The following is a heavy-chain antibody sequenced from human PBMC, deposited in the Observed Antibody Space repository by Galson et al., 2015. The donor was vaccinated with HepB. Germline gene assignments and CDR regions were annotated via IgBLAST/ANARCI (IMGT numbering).Heavy chain of an antibody. V-gene: IGHV4-39*01. D-gene: IGHD6-13*01. CDR1: GGSISSSSYY. J-gene: IGHJ4*02. Sequence: SETLSLTCTVSGGSISSSSYYWGWIRQPPGKGLEWIGSIYYRGSTYYNPSLKSRVTISVDTSKNQFSLKLSSVTAADTAVYYCARHGPGSSWTFDYWGQGTLVTVSS. CDR3: ARHGPGSSWTFDY. CDR2: IYYRGST.